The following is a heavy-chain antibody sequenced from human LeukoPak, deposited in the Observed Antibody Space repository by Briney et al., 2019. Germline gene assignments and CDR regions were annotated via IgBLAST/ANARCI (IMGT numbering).Heavy chain of an antibody. CDR1: GGTFSSYA. CDR3: ARTQKYAATLFY. CDR2: IIPIFGTA. V-gene: IGHV1-69*05. Sequence: SVKVSCKASGGTFSSYAISWVRQAPGQGLEWMGGIIPIFGTANYAQKFQGRVTMTRNTSISTAYMELSSLRSEDTAVYYCARTQKYAATLFYWGQGTLVTVSS. J-gene: IGHJ4*02.